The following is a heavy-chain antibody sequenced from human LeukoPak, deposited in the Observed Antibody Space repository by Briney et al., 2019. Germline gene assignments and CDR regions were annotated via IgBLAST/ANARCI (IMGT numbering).Heavy chain of an antibody. D-gene: IGHD1-26*01. Sequence: GGSLRLSCAASGFTFSSYAMSWVRQAPGKGLEWVSAISGSGGSTYYADSVKGRFTISRDNSKNTLYLQMNSLRAEDTAVYYCAKEASRENYYCYGMDVWGKGTTVTVSS. CDR2: ISGSGGST. V-gene: IGHV3-23*01. CDR1: GFTFSSYA. CDR3: AKEASRENYYCYGMDV. J-gene: IGHJ6*04.